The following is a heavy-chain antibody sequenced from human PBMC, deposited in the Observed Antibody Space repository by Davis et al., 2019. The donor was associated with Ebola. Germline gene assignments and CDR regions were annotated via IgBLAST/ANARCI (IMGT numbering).Heavy chain of an antibody. CDR3: ARDTRPCGGDCYDDTFDM. Sequence: PSETLSLTCTVSGVSITTYFWSWIRQPPGKGLEWVGFIHHGGSANSNPSLKSRVTFSIDTSKGQVSLHLTSVTAADTAVYYCARDTRPCGGDCYDDTFDMWGQGTMVVVSS. J-gene: IGHJ3*02. CDR2: IHHGGSA. D-gene: IGHD2-21*01. V-gene: IGHV4-59*12. CDR1: GVSITTYF.